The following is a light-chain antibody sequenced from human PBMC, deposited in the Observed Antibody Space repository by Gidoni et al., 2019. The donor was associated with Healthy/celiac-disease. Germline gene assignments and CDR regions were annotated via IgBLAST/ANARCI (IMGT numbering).Light chain of an antibody. CDR3: QQLNSYPLLT. J-gene: IGKJ4*01. V-gene: IGKV1-9*01. CDR1: QGISSY. CDR2: AAS. Sequence: DTQLTQSPSFLSASVGDRVTITCRASQGISSYLAWYQQKPGKAPKLLIYAASTLQSGVPSRFSGSGSGTGFTLTISSLQPEDFATYYCQQLNSYPLLTFGGGTKVEIK.